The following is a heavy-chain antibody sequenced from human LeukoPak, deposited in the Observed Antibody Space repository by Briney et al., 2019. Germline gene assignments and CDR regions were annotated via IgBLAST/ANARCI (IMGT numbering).Heavy chain of an antibody. Sequence: GGSLRLSCAASGFTFSSYEMNWVRQAPGKGLEWVSYISSSGSTIYYADSVKGRFTISRDNAKNSLYLQMHSLRAEDTAVYYCASAPYDYVWGSYRFDYWGQGTLVTVSS. CDR3: ASAPYDYVWGSYRFDY. CDR1: GFTFSSYE. V-gene: IGHV3-48*03. CDR2: ISSSGSTI. D-gene: IGHD3-16*02. J-gene: IGHJ4*02.